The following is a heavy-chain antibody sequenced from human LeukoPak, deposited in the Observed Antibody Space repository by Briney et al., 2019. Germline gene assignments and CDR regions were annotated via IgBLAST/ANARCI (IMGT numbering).Heavy chain of an antibody. J-gene: IGHJ4*02. Sequence: GGSLRLSCAASGFTFSSYWMSWVRQAPGKGLEWVANIKQDGSEKYYVDSVKGRFTISRDNAKNSLYLQMNSLRAEDTAVYYCARDSPTHCGGDCYHDYWGQGTLVTVSS. CDR2: IKQDGSEK. D-gene: IGHD2-21*02. CDR3: ARDSPTHCGGDCYHDY. V-gene: IGHV3-7*01. CDR1: GFTFSSYW.